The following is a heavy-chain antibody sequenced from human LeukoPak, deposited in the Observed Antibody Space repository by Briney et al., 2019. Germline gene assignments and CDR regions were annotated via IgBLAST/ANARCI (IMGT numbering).Heavy chain of an antibody. D-gene: IGHD3-22*01. CDR1: GGTFSSYA. J-gene: IGHJ5*02. V-gene: IGHV1-69*04. CDR3: AIGTSEEGVKGYYDSSGYDGWFDP. Sequence: ASVKVSCKASGGTFSSYAISWVRQAPGQGLEWMGRIIPILGIANYAQKFQGRVTITADKSTSTAYMELSTLRSEDTAVYYCAIGTSEEGVKGYYDSSGYDGWFDPWGQGTLVTVSS. CDR2: IIPILGIA.